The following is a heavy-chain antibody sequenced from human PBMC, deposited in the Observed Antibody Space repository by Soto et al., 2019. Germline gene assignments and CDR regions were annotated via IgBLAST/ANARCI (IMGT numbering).Heavy chain of an antibody. D-gene: IGHD7-27*01. J-gene: IGHJ4*02. CDR3: ATRPSANSFLPYFDY. CDR1: DGSVSNACYY. CDR2: ISYSGTT. Sequence: SETLSLTCTVSDGSVSNACYYWNWIRQHPGKGLEWIGYISYSGTTYYNPSLRSRLTMSLDPSQNQFSLDLSSVTAADTAVYYCATRPSANSFLPYFDYWGQGTLVTVSS. V-gene: IGHV4-31*03.